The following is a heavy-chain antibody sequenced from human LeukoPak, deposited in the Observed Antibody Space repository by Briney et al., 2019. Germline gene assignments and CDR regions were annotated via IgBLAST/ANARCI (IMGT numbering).Heavy chain of an antibody. V-gene: IGHV3-23*01. D-gene: IGHD4-17*01. CDR1: GFTFSSYA. CDR3: AKVGGHMDYGDYFDY. CDR2: ISGSGGST. J-gene: IGHJ4*02. Sequence: GGSLRLSCAASGFTFSSYAMSWVRQAPGKGLEWVSAISGSGGSTYYADSVKGRFTISRDNSKNTLYLQMNSLRAEDTAVYYCAKVGGHMDYGDYFDYWGQGTLVTVSS.